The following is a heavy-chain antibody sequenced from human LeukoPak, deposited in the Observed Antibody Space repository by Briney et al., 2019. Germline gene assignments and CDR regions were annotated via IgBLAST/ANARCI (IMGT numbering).Heavy chain of an antibody. J-gene: IGHJ4*02. D-gene: IGHD5-18*01. CDR2: IIESGST. V-gene: IGHV4-34*12. CDR3: ARKRGCSYGHPFDY. Sequence: EIIESGSTNYNPSRESRVTISADTSKNQFYLMLSSVTAADTAVYYCARKRGCSYGHPFDYWGQGTRVSVSS.